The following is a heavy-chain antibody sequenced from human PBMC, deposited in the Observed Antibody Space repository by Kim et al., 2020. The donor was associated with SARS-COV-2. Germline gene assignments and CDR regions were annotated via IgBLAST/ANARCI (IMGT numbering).Heavy chain of an antibody. Sequence: GGSLRLSCAASGFTFSSYAMHWVRQAPGKGLEWVAVISYDGSNKYYADSVKGRFTISRDNSKNTLYLQMNSLIAEDTAVYYCARDLPPFSGSYSLAYWG. J-gene: IGHJ4*01. V-gene: IGHV3-30-3*01. CDR1: GFTFSSYA. CDR2: ISYDGSNK. D-gene: IGHD1-26*01. CDR3: ARDLPPFSGSYSLAY.